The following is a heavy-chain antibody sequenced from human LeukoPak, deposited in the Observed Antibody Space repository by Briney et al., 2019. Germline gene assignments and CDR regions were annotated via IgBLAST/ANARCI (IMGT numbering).Heavy chain of an antibody. Sequence: SETLSLTCTVSGGSISSYYWSWIRQPPGKGLEWIGYIYTSGSTNYNPSLKSRVTISVDTSKNQFSLYLSSVTAADTAVYYCARHNRWLPPDIWGQGTMVTVSS. V-gene: IGHV4-4*09. CDR2: IYTSGST. D-gene: IGHD5-24*01. CDR1: GGSISSYY. CDR3: ARHNRWLPPDI. J-gene: IGHJ3*02.